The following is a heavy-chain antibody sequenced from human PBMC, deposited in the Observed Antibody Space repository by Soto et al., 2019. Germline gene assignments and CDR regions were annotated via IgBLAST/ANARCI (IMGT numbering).Heavy chain of an antibody. Sequence: SETRSVTCAVDGACICGYRWNCIRQTPGKGLEWIGEINDSGNINYNPSLKSRVTISLDTPKKQISLKLSSVTAADSAVYYCARGLIVWFGELSRRGDHYYYMDVWGKGTTVTVSS. J-gene: IGHJ6*03. V-gene: IGHV4-34*01. CDR3: ARGLIVWFGELSRRGDHYYYMDV. CDR2: INDSGNI. CDR1: GACICGYR. D-gene: IGHD3-10*01.